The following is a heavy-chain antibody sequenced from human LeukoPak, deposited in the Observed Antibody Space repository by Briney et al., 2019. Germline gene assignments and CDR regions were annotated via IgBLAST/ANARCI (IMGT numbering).Heavy chain of an antibody. CDR1: GGSISSYY. CDR3: ARDPGRSSSWYPGLGSYWFDP. J-gene: IGHJ5*02. Sequence: SETLSLTCTVSGGSISSYYWSWIRQPPGKGLEWIGYIYYSGSTNYNPSLKSRVTISVDRSKNQFSLKLSSVTAADTAVYYCARDPGRSSSWYPGLGSYWFDPWGQGTLVTVSS. V-gene: IGHV4-59*01. D-gene: IGHD6-13*01. CDR2: IYYSGST.